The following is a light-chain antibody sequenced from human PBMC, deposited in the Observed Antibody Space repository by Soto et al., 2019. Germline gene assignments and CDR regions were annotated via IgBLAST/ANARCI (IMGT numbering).Light chain of an antibody. J-gene: IGKJ1*01. V-gene: IGKV3-20*01. CDR3: QQYGTSPRT. CDR2: HAS. Sequence: EIVLTQSPGTLSLSPGERATLSCRASQSVSTSYLAWYHQKPGQAPRLLIYHASRRATGIPDRFSGSGSGTEFTLTISRLEPEDFAVYYCQQYGTSPRTFGQGTKVDIK. CDR1: QSVSTSY.